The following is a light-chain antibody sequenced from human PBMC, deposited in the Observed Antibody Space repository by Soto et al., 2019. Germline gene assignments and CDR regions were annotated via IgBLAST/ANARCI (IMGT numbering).Light chain of an antibody. CDR3: GSWDSSLSAYV. CDR2: DDD. CDR1: SSNIGGNS. J-gene: IGLJ1*01. Sequence: HSVLTQPPSVSAAPGQKVTISCAGSSSNIGGNSVSWNQQLPGTAPKLLIYDDDKRPSGIPDRFSGSKSGTSATLGITGFRTGDEADYYCGSWDSSLSAYVFGTGTKVTVL. V-gene: IGLV1-51*01.